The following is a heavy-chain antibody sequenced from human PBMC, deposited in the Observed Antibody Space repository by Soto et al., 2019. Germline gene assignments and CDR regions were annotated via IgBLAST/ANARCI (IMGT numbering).Heavy chain of an antibody. V-gene: IGHV4-30-2*01. CDR3: ARASDVGSSSWPDY. J-gene: IGHJ4*02. D-gene: IGHD6-13*01. Sequence: QLQLQESGSGLVKPSQTLSLTCAVSGGSISSGGYSWSWIRQPPGKGLEWIGYIYHSGSTYYNPSLKSRVTMSVDRSKNQFSLKLSSVTAADTAVYYCARASDVGSSSWPDYWGQGTLVTVSS. CDR2: IYHSGST. CDR1: GGSISSGGYS.